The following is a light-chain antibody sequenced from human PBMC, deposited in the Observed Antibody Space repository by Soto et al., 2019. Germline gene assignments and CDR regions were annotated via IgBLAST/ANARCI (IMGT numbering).Light chain of an antibody. J-gene: IGKJ5*01. Sequence: EIVLTQSPGTLSLSPGERATLSCRASQSVSSNYLAWYQQKPGQAPRPLIYGASSRATGIPDRFSGSGSGTDFSLTISRLEPEDFAVYYSQQYGSSPITFGQGTRLEIK. CDR1: QSVSSNY. CDR2: GAS. V-gene: IGKV3-20*01. CDR3: QQYGSSPIT.